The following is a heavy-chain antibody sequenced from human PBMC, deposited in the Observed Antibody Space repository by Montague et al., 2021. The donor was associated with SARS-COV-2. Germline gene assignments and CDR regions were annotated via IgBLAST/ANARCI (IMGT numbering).Heavy chain of an antibody. Sequence: CAISGDSVSSNSATWNWVRQSPSRGLEWLGRTYYSSKWYNDYAXXXRGRVTINPDTSKNQFSLQLNSVTPQDTAIYYCTSGREGNYNVMDVWGQGTTVTVSS. D-gene: IGHD1-1*01. V-gene: IGHV6-1*01. CDR3: TSGREGNYNVMDV. CDR1: GDSVSSNSAT. J-gene: IGHJ6*02. CDR2: TYYSSKWYN.